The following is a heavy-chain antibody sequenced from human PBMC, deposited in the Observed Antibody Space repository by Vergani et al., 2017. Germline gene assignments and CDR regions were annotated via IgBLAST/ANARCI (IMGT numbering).Heavy chain of an antibody. D-gene: IGHD2-15*01. J-gene: IGHJ6*02. CDR1: GYTFTSYY. CDR3: SRSGRLYYYYGMDV. V-gene: IGHV1-46*01. CDR2: INPSGGST. Sequence: QVQLVQSGAEVKKPGASVKVSCKASGYTFTSYYMHWVRQAPGQGLEWMGIINPSGGSTSYAQKFQGRVTMTRDTSTSTVYMELSSLRSEDTAVYYSSRSGRLYYYYGMDVGGQGTTVTVSS.